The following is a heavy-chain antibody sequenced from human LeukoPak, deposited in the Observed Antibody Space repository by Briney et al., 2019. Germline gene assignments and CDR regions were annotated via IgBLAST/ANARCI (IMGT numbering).Heavy chain of an antibody. J-gene: IGHJ4*02. CDR1: GGTFSSYA. CDR3: ARDVVRITMIVVVPLDY. CDR2: IIPILGIA. Sequence: SVKVSCKASGGTFSSYAISWVRQAPGQGLEWMGRIIPILGIANYAQKFQGRVTITADKSTSTAYMELSSLRSEDTAVYYCARDVVRITMIVVVPLDYWGQGTQVTVSS. D-gene: IGHD3-22*01. V-gene: IGHV1-69*04.